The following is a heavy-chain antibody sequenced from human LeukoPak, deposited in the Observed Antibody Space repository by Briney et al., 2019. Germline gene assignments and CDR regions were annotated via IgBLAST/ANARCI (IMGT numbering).Heavy chain of an antibody. CDR1: RYTLSGYY. J-gene: IGHJ4*02. V-gene: IGHV1-2*02. CDR3: ARAPAPMYSFDY. CDR2: INPNSGGT. D-gene: IGHD2-2*01. Sequence: LVASVKVSCKTSRYTLSGYYMHWLRQAPGQGLEWMGWINPNSGGTYYPPKFQGRVTMTRNTSLSTAYMELNSLRSDDTAVYYCARAPAPMYSFDYWGQGTLVTVSS.